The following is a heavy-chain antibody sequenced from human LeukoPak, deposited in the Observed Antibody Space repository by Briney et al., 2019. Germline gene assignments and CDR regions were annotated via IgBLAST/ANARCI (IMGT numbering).Heavy chain of an antibody. J-gene: IGHJ3*02. CDR3: ASDRPTQGDDAFDI. CDR1: GFTVSSNY. V-gene: IGHV3-66*02. CDR2: IYIGGGT. D-gene: IGHD6-6*01. Sequence: PGGSLRLSCAASGFTVSSNYMSWVRQAPGKGLEWVSVIYIGGGTYYADSVKGRFTISRDNSKNTLYLQMNSLRAEDTAVYYCASDRPTQGDDAFDIWGQGTMVTVSS.